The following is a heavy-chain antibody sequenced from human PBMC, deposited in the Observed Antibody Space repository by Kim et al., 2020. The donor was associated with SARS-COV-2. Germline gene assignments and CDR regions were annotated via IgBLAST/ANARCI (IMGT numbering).Heavy chain of an antibody. CDR3: ARVEYSSSWLHYYYYYMDV. J-gene: IGHJ6*03. CDR1: GYTFTSYD. D-gene: IGHD6-13*01. V-gene: IGHV1-8*01. CDR2: MNPNSGNT. Sequence: ASVKVSCKASGYTFTSYDINWVRQATGQGLEWMGWMNPNSGNTGYAQKFQGRVTMTRNTSISTAYMELSSLRSEDTAVYYCARVEYSSSWLHYYYYYMDVWGKGTTVTVSS.